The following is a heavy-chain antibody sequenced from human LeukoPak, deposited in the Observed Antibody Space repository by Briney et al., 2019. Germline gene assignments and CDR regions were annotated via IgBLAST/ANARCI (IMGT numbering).Heavy chain of an antibody. CDR1: GFTFSSYA. CDR2: ISYDGSNK. J-gene: IGHJ3*02. Sequence: PGGSLRLSCAASGFTFSSYAMHWVRQAPGKGLEWVAVISYDGSNKYYADSVKGRFTISRDNAKNSLYLQMNSLRAEDTAVYYCARDVPQRGYSGYDEEDAFDIWGQGTMVTVSS. D-gene: IGHD5-12*01. V-gene: IGHV3-30*04. CDR3: ARDVPQRGYSGYDEEDAFDI.